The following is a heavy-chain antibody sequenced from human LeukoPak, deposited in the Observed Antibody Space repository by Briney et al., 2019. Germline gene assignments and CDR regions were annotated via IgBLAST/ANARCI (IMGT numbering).Heavy chain of an antibody. CDR2: ISSSSSYI. CDR1: GFTFSSYS. CDR3: ARDAPGSSSSTCDI. J-gene: IGHJ3*02. D-gene: IGHD6-6*01. V-gene: IGHV3-21*01. Sequence: GGSLRLSCAASGFTFSSYSMNWVRQAPGKGLEWVSSISSSSSYIYYADSVKGRFTISRDNAKNSLYLQMNSLRAEDTAVYYCARDAPGSSSSTCDIWGRGTMVTVSS.